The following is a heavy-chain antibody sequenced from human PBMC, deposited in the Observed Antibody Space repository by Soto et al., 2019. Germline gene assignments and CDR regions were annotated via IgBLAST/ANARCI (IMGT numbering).Heavy chain of an antibody. CDR3: ARCKGSYYVMDF. J-gene: IGHJ6*02. CDR2: INPNSGGT. CDR1: GYTFTGYY. V-gene: IGHV1-2*04. Sequence: ASVKVSCKASGYTFTGYYMPWVRQAPGQGLEWMGWINPNSGGTNYAQKFQGWVTMTRDTSISTAYMELSRLRSDDTAVYYCARCKGSYYVMDFWGQGTTVTVSS.